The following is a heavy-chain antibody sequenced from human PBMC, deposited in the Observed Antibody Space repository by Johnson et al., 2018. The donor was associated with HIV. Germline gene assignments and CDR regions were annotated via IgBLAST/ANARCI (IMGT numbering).Heavy chain of an antibody. Sequence: VQLVESGGGLVQPGGSLRLSCAASGFTVSSNYMSWVRQAPGKGLEWVSVIYSGDRTYYADSVKGRFTISRDNSKNTLYLQMNSLRAEDTAVYHCARDRIVGADYDAFDIWGQGTMVTVSS. CDR1: GFTVSSNY. V-gene: IGHV3-66*02. J-gene: IGHJ3*02. D-gene: IGHD1-26*01. CDR2: IYSGDRT. CDR3: ARDRIVGADYDAFDI.